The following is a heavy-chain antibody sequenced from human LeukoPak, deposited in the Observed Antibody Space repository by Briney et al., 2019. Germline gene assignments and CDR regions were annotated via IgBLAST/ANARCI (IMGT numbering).Heavy chain of an antibody. J-gene: IGHJ4*02. D-gene: IGHD3-10*01. CDR2: ISGSGGIT. CDR1: GFTFSNSA. CDR3: TKDSAL. V-gene: IGHV3-23*01. Sequence: GGSLRLSCAASGFTFSNSAMSWVRQAPGKGLEWVSSISGSGGITYYADSVKGRFTISRDNSKNTLDLHMYSLRAEDSAVYYCTKDSALWGQGTLVTVSS.